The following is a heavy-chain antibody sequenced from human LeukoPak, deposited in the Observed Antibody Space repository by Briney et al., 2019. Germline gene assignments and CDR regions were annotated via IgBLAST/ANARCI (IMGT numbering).Heavy chain of an antibody. CDR2: IYYSGST. J-gene: IGHJ5*02. V-gene: IGHV4-31*03. Sequence: SETLSLTCTVSGGSISSGGYYWSWIRQHPGKGLEWIGYIYYSGSTYYNPSLKSRVTISVDRSKNQFSLKLSSVTAADTAVYYCARVHYYDSSGYYYQFDPWGQGTLVTVSS. D-gene: IGHD3-22*01. CDR3: ARVHYYDSSGYYYQFDP. CDR1: GGSISSGGYY.